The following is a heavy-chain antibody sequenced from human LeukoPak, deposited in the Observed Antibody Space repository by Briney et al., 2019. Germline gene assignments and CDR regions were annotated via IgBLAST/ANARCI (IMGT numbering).Heavy chain of an antibody. CDR3: ARAVVVIGAPRFDP. CDR1: GDSVSSNTYY. V-gene: IGHV4-61*01. J-gene: IGHJ5*02. D-gene: IGHD2-15*01. CDR2: ISYSGST. Sequence: SETLSLTCTVSGDSVSSNTYYWSWIRQPPGKGLECIGYISYSGSTNYNPSLNSRVTISVDTSKNQFSLKLSSVTAADTAVYFCARAVVVIGAPRFDPWGQGALVTVSS.